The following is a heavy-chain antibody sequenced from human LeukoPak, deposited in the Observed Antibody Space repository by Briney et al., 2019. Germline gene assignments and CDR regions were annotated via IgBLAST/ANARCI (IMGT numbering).Heavy chain of an antibody. V-gene: IGHV1-18*01. CDR1: GYTFTSYG. J-gene: IGHJ3*02. CDR2: ISAYNGNT. CDR3: ASPISGYSYNDAFDI. D-gene: IGHD5-18*01. Sequence: GASVKVSCKASGYTFTSYGISWVRQAPGQGLEWMGWISAYNGNTNYAQKPQGRVTMTTDTSTSTAYMELRSLRSDDTAVYYCASPISGYSYNDAFDIWGQGTMVTVSS.